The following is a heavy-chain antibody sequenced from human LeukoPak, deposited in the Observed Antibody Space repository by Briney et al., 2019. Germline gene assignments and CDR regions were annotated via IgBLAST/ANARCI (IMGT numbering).Heavy chain of an antibody. J-gene: IGHJ4*02. V-gene: IGHV3-23*01. CDR3: ARDKMVGPTIFDY. Sequence: GGSLRLSCEASGFTFSTYGMSWVRQAPGKGLEWVSAISGSGGSTYYADSVKGRFTISRDNSKNTLYLQMNSLRAEDTAVYYCARDKMVGPTIFDYWGQGTLVTVSS. CDR1: GFTFSTYG. CDR2: ISGSGGST. D-gene: IGHD1-26*01.